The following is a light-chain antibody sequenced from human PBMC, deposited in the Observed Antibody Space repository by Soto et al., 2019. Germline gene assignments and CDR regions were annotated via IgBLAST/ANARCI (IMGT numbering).Light chain of an antibody. Sequence: QSVLTQPASVSGSPGQSITISCTGTSSDIGGYNYVSWYQQHPGKGPKLMIYDVSSRPSGVSHRFSGSKSGYTASLTISGLQAEDEADYYCSSYTSSSTVVFGGGTQLTVL. CDR2: DVS. V-gene: IGLV2-14*03. CDR1: SSDIGGYNY. CDR3: SSYTSSSTVV. J-gene: IGLJ2*01.